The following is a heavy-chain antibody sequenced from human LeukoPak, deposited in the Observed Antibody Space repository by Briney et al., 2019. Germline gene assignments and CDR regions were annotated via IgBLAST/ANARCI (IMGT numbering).Heavy chain of an antibody. CDR2: ISSSSSTI. Sequence: GGSLRLSCAASGFTFSSYSMNRVRQAPGKGLEWVSYISSSSSTIYYADSVKGRFTISRDNAKNSLYVQMSSLRADDTAVYYCARIIGETGTDWFDPWGQGTLVTVSS. CDR3: ARIIGETGTDWFDP. CDR1: GFTFSSYS. J-gene: IGHJ5*02. D-gene: IGHD6-13*01. V-gene: IGHV3-48*04.